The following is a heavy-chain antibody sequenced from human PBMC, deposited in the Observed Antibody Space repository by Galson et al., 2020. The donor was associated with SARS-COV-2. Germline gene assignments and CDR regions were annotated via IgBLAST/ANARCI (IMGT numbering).Heavy chain of an antibody. V-gene: IGHV3-21*01. CDR1: GFTITTSS. CDR2: ISISSSYI. J-gene: IGHJ2*01. D-gene: IGHD1-20*01. CDR3: ARDRGITGTTSGDH. Sequence: AGTLSLSCTVSGFTITTSSMIWVRNAQAQGKDRDSSISISSSYIYYSDSVLSRFTISRDNATNSLYLQMNSLRAEDTAVYYCARDRGITGTTSGDHWGRGTLVTVSS.